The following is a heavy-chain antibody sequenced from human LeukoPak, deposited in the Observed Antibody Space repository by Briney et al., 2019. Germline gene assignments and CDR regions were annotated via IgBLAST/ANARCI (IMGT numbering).Heavy chain of an antibody. Sequence: GGSLRLSCAASGFTLSDYYMSWIRQAPGKGLEWLSYISSSGSTILNADSVKGRFSISRDNAKNSLYLQMNSLRAEDTAVYYCARDIIVVVVAAGYGMDVWGQGTTVTVSS. CDR1: GFTLSDYY. D-gene: IGHD2-15*01. V-gene: IGHV3-11*04. CDR3: ARDIIVVVVAAGYGMDV. CDR2: ISSSGSTI. J-gene: IGHJ6*02.